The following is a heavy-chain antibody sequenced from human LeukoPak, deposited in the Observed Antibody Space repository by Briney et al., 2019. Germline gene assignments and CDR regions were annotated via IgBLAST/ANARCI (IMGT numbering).Heavy chain of an antibody. V-gene: IGHV3-30-3*01. CDR2: ISYDGSNK. Sequence: PGGSLRLSCAASGFTFNSFTMNWVRQAPGKGLEWVAVISYDGSNKYYADSVKGRFTISRDNSKNTLYLQMNSLRAEDTAVYYCARLGYCSSTSCYGYYYYMDVWGKGTTVTVSS. J-gene: IGHJ6*03. CDR3: ARLGYCSSTSCYGYYYYMDV. D-gene: IGHD2-2*01. CDR1: GFTFNSFT.